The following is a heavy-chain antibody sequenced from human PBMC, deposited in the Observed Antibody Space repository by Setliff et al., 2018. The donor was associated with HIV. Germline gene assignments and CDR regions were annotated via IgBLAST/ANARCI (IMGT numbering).Heavy chain of an antibody. CDR1: GFSFSGYR. Sequence: GGSLRLSCAAAGFSFSGYRMNWVRQAPGKGLEWVSYISKSGDYSNYADSVRGRFTISRDNAKNSLSLQMNSLRAEDTAVYYCARGEPTILVVPAAFFDYWGQGTLVTVSS. D-gene: IGHD2-2*01. V-gene: IGHV3-21*05. CDR3: ARGEPTILVVPAAFFDY. CDR2: ISKSGDYS. J-gene: IGHJ4*02.